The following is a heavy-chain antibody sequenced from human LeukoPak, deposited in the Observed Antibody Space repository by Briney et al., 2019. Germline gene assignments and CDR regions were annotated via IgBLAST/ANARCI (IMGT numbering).Heavy chain of an antibody. Sequence: SETLSLTCTVSGGSISSYYWSWIRQPAGKGLEWIGRIYTSGSTNYNPSLKSRVTMPIDTSKNRFSLKLRSVTAADTAVYYCARDSNNFWSGYWDYWGQGTLVTVSS. CDR1: GGSISSYY. V-gene: IGHV4-4*07. CDR3: ARDSNNFWSGYWDY. D-gene: IGHD3-3*01. CDR2: IYTSGST. J-gene: IGHJ4*02.